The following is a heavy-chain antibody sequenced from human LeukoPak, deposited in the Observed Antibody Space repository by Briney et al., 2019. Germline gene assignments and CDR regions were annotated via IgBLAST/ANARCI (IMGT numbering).Heavy chain of an antibody. CDR1: GFTFSSDS. J-gene: IGHJ4*02. CDR2: ISSSSSYI. Sequence: GGSLRLSCVASGFTFSSDSMNWVRQAPGKGLEWVSSISSSSSYIYYADSVKGRFTISRDNAKNSLYLQMNSLRAEDTAVYYCARDRGAVAGVDYWGQGTLVTVSS. D-gene: IGHD6-19*01. CDR3: ARDRGAVAGVDY. V-gene: IGHV3-21*01.